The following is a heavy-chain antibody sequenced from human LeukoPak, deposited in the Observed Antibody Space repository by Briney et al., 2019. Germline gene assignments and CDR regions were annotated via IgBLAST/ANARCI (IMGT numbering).Heavy chain of an antibody. J-gene: IGHJ6*03. CDR3: ARGGESVLTVTTSYYYYMDV. Sequence: GASVKVSCKASGYSFTGYYTHWVRQAPGQGLEWMGWINTNSGGTKYAQKFQGRVTMTRDTSISTAYMELSRLRSDDTAVYYCARGGESVLTVTTSYYYYMDVWGKGTTVTISS. D-gene: IGHD4-17*01. CDR1: GYSFTGYY. CDR2: INTNSGGT. V-gene: IGHV1-2*02.